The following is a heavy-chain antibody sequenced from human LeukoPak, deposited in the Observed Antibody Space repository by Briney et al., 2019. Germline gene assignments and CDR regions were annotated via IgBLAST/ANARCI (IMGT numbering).Heavy chain of an antibody. Sequence: SVKVSCKASGGTFSSNVISWMRQAPGQGLEWMGKIIPMFGTVNYAQKFQGRVTITADESTNTAYMEMTSLRSEDTAVYYCAKEGEGPNDWYFDLWGRGTLVTVSS. CDR3: AKEGEGPNDWYFDL. CDR1: GGTFSSNV. V-gene: IGHV1-69*13. CDR2: IIPMFGTV. J-gene: IGHJ2*01. D-gene: IGHD3-16*01.